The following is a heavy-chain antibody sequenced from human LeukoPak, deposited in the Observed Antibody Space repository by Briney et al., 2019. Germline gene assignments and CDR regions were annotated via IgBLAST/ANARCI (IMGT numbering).Heavy chain of an antibody. Sequence: GGSLRLSCAASGFTFSSYSMNWVRQAPGKGLEWVSYISSSSSTIYYADSVKGRFTISRGNAKNSLYLQMNSLRAEDTAVYYCARAHDYSNYDYWGQGTLVTVSS. V-gene: IGHV3-48*01. D-gene: IGHD4-11*01. J-gene: IGHJ4*02. CDR1: GFTFSSYS. CDR2: ISSSSSTI. CDR3: ARAHDYSNYDY.